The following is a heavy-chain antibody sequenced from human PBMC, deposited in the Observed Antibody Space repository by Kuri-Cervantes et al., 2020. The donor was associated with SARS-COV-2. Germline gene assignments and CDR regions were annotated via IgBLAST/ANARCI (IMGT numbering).Heavy chain of an antibody. Sequence: GGSLRLSCAASGFTFSSCAIHWVRQAPGKGLEWVSSISSSSSYIYYADSVKGRFTISRDNAKNSLYLQMNSLRAEDTAVYYCARTFMGYYYYMDVWGKGTTVTVSS. D-gene: IGHD3-3*02. CDR2: ISSSSSYI. CDR3: ARTFMGYYYYMDV. V-gene: IGHV3-21*01. J-gene: IGHJ6*03. CDR1: GFTFSSCA.